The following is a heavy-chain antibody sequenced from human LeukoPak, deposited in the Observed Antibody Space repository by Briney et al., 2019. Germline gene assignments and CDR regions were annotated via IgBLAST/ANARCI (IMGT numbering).Heavy chain of an antibody. D-gene: IGHD6-13*01. CDR1: GFGFSNFG. Sequence: SGRSLRLSCAASGFGFSNFGMHWVRQAPGKGLEWVAIIWHDGSNSYYADSVKGRFTLSRDNSKNTLYLQMDSLRVEDTALYYCVRGEYSSSWHSEYFQHWGQGTLVTVSS. V-gene: IGHV3-33*01. J-gene: IGHJ1*01. CDR2: IWHDGSNS. CDR3: VRGEYSSSWHSEYFQH.